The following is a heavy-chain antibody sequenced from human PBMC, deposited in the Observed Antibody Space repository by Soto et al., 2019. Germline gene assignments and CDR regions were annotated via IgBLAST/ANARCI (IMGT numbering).Heavy chain of an antibody. CDR3: AKENYAGDY. Sequence: PGGSLRLSCAASGFTFSSYGMHWVRQAPGKGLEWVAVISYDGSNKYYADSVKGRFTISRDNSKNTLYLQMNSLRAEDTAVYYCAKENYAGDYWGQGTLVTVSS. D-gene: IGHD1-7*01. CDR1: GFTFSSYG. V-gene: IGHV3-30*18. J-gene: IGHJ4*02. CDR2: ISYDGSNK.